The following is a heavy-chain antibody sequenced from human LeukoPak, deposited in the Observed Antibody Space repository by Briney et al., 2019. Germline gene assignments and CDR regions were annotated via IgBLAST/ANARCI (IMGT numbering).Heavy chain of an antibody. J-gene: IGHJ4*02. Sequence: PSETLSLTCTVSGGSISSSSYYWGWIRQPPGTGLQWIGSIYYSGSTYYNPSLKSRVTISVDTSKNQFSLKLSSVTAADTAVYYCAGPGYSSTIDYWGQGTLVTVSS. D-gene: IGHD6-13*01. CDR2: IYYSGST. CDR1: GGSISSSSYY. CDR3: AGPGYSSTIDY. V-gene: IGHV4-39*01.